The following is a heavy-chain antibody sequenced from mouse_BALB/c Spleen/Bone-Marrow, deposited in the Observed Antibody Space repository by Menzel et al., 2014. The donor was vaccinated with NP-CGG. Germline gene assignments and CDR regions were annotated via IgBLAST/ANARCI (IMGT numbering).Heavy chain of an antibody. V-gene: IGHV1S45*01. D-gene: IGHD2-10*02. CDR2: INPYNDYT. J-gene: IGHJ2*01. CDR3: ASTSYGNYYFDY. CDR1: GYTFTNHH. Sequence: VQLQQSGAELVRPGASVKISCKAFGYTFTNHHINWVKQRTGQGLDWIGYINPYNDYTSYNQKFKGKATLTVDKSSSTAYMDLSSRTSEDSAFYYCASTSYGNYYFDYWGQGTTLTVAS.